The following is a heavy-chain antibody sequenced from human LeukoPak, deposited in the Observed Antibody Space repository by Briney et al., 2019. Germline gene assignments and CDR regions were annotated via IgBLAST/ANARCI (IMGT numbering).Heavy chain of an antibody. D-gene: IGHD1-26*01. Sequence: GGSLRLSCTGSGFTFSGSAIHWVRQASGKGLEWVGRIKSKTDGGTTDYAAPVKGRFTISRDDSKNTLYLQMNSLKTEDTAVYYCTTDHIVGASPGDYWGQGTLVTVSS. J-gene: IGHJ4*02. CDR3: TTDHIVGASPGDY. CDR2: IKSKTDGGTT. CDR1: GFTFSGSA. V-gene: IGHV3-15*01.